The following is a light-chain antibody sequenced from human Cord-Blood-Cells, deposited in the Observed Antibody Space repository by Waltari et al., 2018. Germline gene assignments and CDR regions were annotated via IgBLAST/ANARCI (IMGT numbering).Light chain of an antibody. CDR2: DAS. J-gene: IGKJ3*01. CDR1: QSVSSY. Sequence: EIVLTQSPATLSLSPGERATLSCRASQSVSSYLAWYQQKPGQAPRLLIYDASNRATSSPARFSSGGAGTDYSLTISSLEPEDFSVDYCQQRSNRSQYTFGPGTKVEIK. V-gene: IGKV3-11*01. CDR3: QQRSNRSQYT.